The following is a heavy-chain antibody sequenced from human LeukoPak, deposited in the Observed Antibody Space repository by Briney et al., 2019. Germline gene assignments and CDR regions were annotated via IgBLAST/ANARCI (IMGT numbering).Heavy chain of an antibody. Sequence: GASVKVSCKASGGTFSSYAISWVRQAPGQGLEWMGGIIPIFGTANYARKFQGRVTITADESTSTAYMELSSLRSEDTAVYYCARDRVTIFGVVIPRDWGQGTLVTVSS. J-gene: IGHJ4*02. CDR2: IIPIFGTA. D-gene: IGHD3-3*01. CDR3: ARDRVTIFGVVIPRD. CDR1: GGTFSSYA. V-gene: IGHV1-69*13.